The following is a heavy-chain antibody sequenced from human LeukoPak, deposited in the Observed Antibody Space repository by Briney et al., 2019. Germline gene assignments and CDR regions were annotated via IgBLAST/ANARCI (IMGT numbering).Heavy chain of an antibody. CDR3: ARDRYPDSSGYSAVLDQ. Sequence: PGRSLRLSCAASGFTFSSYGMHWVRQAPGKGLEWVAVIWYDGGKKYYADSAKGRFTISRDNSKNTLSLQMSSLRAEDTAVYYCARDRYPDSSGYSAVLDQWGQGTLVIVSS. V-gene: IGHV3-33*01. D-gene: IGHD3-22*01. CDR2: IWYDGGKK. CDR1: GFTFSSYG. J-gene: IGHJ4*02.